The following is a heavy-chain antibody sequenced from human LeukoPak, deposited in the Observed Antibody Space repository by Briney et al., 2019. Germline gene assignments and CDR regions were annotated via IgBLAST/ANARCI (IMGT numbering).Heavy chain of an antibody. CDR1: GFTFSSYG. CDR2: ISYDGSNK. V-gene: IGHV3-30*03. J-gene: IGHJ3*02. D-gene: IGHD5-24*01. CDR3: ARAAGGDGYNDAFDI. Sequence: PGGSLRLSCAASGFTFSSYGMHWVRQAPGKGLEWVAVISYDGSNKYYADSVKGRFTISRDNSKNTLYLQMNSLRAEDTAVYYCARAAGGDGYNDAFDIWGQGTMVTVS.